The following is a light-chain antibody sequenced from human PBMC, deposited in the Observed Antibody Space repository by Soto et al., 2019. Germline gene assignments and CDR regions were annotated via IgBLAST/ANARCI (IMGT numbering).Light chain of an antibody. CDR1: RSNIGSNI. V-gene: IGLV1-44*01. CDR2: SND. Sequence: QSVLTQPPSASGTPGQRVTISCSGSRSNIGSNIVNWYQQLPGTAPKLLIHSNDQRPSGVPDRFSGSKSGTSASLAISGLQSEDEADYHCAAWDDSLNGLVFGGGTKVTVL. J-gene: IGLJ3*02. CDR3: AAWDDSLNGLV.